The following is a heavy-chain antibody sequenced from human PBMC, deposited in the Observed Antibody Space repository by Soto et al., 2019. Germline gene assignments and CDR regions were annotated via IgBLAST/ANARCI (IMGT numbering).Heavy chain of an antibody. D-gene: IGHD3-10*01. CDR3: ARGWFGPDV. Sequence: EVQLVESGGGLVQPGGSLRLSCAASGFTFSGRSMHWVRQAPGKGLVWVSGIDNAGTDSTYADSVKGRFTSSRDNAKNTLYLHRISLRVEDTAVYYCARGWFGPDVWGKGTTVTVSS. CDR2: IDNAGTDS. J-gene: IGHJ6*04. V-gene: IGHV3-74*01. CDR1: GFTFSGRS.